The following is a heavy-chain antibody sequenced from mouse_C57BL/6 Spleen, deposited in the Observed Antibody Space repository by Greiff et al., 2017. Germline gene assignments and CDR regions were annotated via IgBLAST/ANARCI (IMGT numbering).Heavy chain of an antibody. CDR1: GFSFNTYA. D-gene: IGHD2-5*01. V-gene: IGHV10-1*01. Sequence: DVQLQESGGGLVQPKGSLKLSCAASGFSFNTYAMNWVRQAPGKGLEWVARIRSKSNNYATFYADSVKDRFTISRDDSESMLYLQMNNLKTEDTAMYYCVRQDSNHWYFDVWGTGTTVTVSS. J-gene: IGHJ1*03. CDR2: IRSKSNNYAT. CDR3: VRQDSNHWYFDV.